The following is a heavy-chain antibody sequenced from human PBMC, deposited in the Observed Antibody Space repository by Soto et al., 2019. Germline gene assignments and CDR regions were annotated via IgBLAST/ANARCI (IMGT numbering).Heavy chain of an antibody. D-gene: IGHD6-13*01. V-gene: IGHV4-39*01. CDR1: GGSITTTNYY. J-gene: IGHJ4*01. CDR2: VFYTGDT. Sequence: ASETLSLTCNVSGGSITTTNYYWSWVRQRPGKGLEWIANVFYTGDTYHSPAFRSRVTISVDTSKNQFSLKLTSVTAADTAMYYCASLQVPGKFDYWGHGTLVTVS. CDR3: ASLQVPGKFDY.